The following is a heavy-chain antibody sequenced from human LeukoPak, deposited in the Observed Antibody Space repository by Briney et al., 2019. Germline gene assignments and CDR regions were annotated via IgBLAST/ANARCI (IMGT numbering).Heavy chain of an antibody. Sequence: ASVKVSCKASGYTFTSYGISWVRQAPGQGLEWMGWISAYNGNTNYAQKLQGRVTMTTDTSTSTAYMELRSLRSDDTAVYYCARDGWQQLAHDAFDIWGQGTMVTVSS. J-gene: IGHJ3*02. CDR1: GYTFTSYG. CDR3: ARDGWQQLAHDAFDI. V-gene: IGHV1-18*01. CDR2: ISAYNGNT. D-gene: IGHD6-13*01.